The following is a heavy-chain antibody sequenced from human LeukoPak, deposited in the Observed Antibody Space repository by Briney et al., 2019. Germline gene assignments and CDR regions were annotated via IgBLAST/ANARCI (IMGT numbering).Heavy chain of an antibody. CDR1: GFTSSSCE. V-gene: IGHV3-48*03. CDR2: ISSSGSTI. CDR3: ARGYYGSGSSYPDAFDI. J-gene: IGHJ3*02. D-gene: IGHD3-10*01. Sequence: GGSLRLSCAASGFTSSSCEMNWVRQAPGKGLEWVSYISSSGSTIYYADSVKGRFTISRDNAKNSLYLQMNSLRAEDTAVYYCARGYYGSGSSYPDAFDIWGQGTMVTVSS.